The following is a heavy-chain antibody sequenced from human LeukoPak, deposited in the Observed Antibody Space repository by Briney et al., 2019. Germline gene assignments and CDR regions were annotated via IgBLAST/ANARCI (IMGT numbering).Heavy chain of an antibody. J-gene: IGHJ5*02. D-gene: IGHD3-22*01. CDR2: IYYIGST. V-gene: IGHV4-39*07. CDR3: ARVYYYDSSGYHLPVGWFDP. CDR1: GGSISSISYY. Sequence: SETLSLTCTVSGGSISSISYYLGWIRQPPGKGLEWIGSIYYIGSTYYNPSLKSRVTISVDTSKNQCSLKLSSVTAADRAVYYCARVYYYDSSGYHLPVGWFDPWGQGTLVTVSS.